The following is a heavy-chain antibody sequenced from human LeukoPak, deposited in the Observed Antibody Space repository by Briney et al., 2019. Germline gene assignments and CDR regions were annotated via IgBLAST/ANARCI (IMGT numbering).Heavy chain of an antibody. CDR1: GGSFSGYY. CDR2: IYYSGST. CDR3: ASNDRTLRSYSGSYSAAFDI. Sequence: SETLSLTCAVYGGSFSGYYWSWIRQPPGKGLEWIGSIYYSGSTYYNPSLKSRVTISVDTSKNQFSLKLSSVTAADTAVYYCASNDRTLRSYSGSYSAAFDIWGQGTMVTVSS. J-gene: IGHJ3*02. D-gene: IGHD1-26*01. V-gene: IGHV4-34*01.